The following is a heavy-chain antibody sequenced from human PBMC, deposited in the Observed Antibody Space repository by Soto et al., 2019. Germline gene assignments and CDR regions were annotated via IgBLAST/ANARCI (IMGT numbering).Heavy chain of an antibody. CDR3: AKATATGGGAFDC. J-gene: IGHJ3*01. CDR2: ILVDGRT. D-gene: IGHD2-8*02. Sequence: AGGSLRLSCAASGFPCGSYDMTWVRQAPGKGLEWVSTILVDGRTFYVDSVKGRFTISRDNSRNTVYLQMNSLTAGDTALYYCAKATATGGGAFDCCGQGTMVTVSS. V-gene: IGHV3-23*01. CDR1: GFPCGSYD.